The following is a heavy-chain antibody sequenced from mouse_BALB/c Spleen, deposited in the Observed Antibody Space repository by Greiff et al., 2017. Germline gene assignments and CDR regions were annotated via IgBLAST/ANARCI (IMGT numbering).Heavy chain of an antibody. CDR2: INPYNGAT. D-gene: IGHD2-14*01. CDR3: ASPRGGYDEGFAY. CDR1: GYSFTGYY. J-gene: IGHJ3*01. V-gene: IGHV1-26*01. Sequence: VQLQQSGPELVKPGASVKISCKASGYSFTGYYMHWVKQSHVKSLEWIGRINPYNGATSYNQNFKDKASLTVDKSSSTAYMELHSLTSEDSAVYYCASPRGGYDEGFAYWGQGTLVTVSA.